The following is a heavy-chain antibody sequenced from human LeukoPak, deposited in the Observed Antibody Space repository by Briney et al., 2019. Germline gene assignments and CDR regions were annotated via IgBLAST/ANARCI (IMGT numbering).Heavy chain of an antibody. CDR1: GFTFSSYA. V-gene: IGHV3-30*04. J-gene: IGHJ6*02. CDR3: AKDPTTPMGYYGMDV. D-gene: IGHD4-11*01. CDR2: ISYDGSNK. Sequence: PGRSLRLSCAASGFTFSSYAMHWVRQAPGKGLEWVAVISYDGSNKYYADSVKGRFTISRDNSKNTLYLQMNSLRAEDTAVYYCAKDPTTPMGYYGMDVWGQGTTVTVSS.